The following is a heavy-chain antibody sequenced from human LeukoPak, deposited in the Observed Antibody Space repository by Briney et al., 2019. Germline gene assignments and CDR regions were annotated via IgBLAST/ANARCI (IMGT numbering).Heavy chain of an antibody. CDR1: GGSFSGYY. CDR2: INHSGST. J-gene: IGHJ4*02. V-gene: IGHV4-34*01. Sequence: PSETLSLPCAVYGGSFSGYYWSWIRQPPGKGLEWIGEINHSGSTNYNPSLKSRVTISVDTSKNQFSLKLSSVTAADTAVYYCARVSGDYGGNSDWYWGQGTLVTVSS. CDR3: ARVSGDYGGNSDWY. D-gene: IGHD4-23*01.